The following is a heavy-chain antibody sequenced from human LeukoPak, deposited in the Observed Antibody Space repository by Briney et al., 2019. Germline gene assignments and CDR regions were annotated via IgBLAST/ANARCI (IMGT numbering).Heavy chain of an antibody. D-gene: IGHD4-17*01. V-gene: IGHV3-9*01. CDR1: GFTFDDYA. Sequence: PGRSLRLSCAASGFTFDDYAMHWVRQAPGKGLEWVSGISWNSGSIGYADSVKGRFTISRDNAKNSLYLQMNSLRAEDTAVYYCARDEASTVTRGGFDFWGQGTLVTVSS. CDR3: ARDEASTVTRGGFDF. J-gene: IGHJ4*02. CDR2: ISWNSGSI.